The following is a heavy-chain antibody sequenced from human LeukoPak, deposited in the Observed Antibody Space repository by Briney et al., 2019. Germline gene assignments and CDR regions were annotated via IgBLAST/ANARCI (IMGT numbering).Heavy chain of an antibody. CDR3: ARDKIVEATDFDY. D-gene: IGHD1-26*01. J-gene: IGHJ4*02. CDR2: MKQDGSEK. V-gene: IGHV3-7*01. Sequence: GGSLRLSCAASGFTFSDYWMSWVRQVPGKGLEWVANMKQDGSEKYYVDSVKGRFTISRDNAKNSLYLQMNSLRAEDTAVYYCARDKIVEATDFDYWGQGTLVTVSS. CDR1: GFTFSDYW.